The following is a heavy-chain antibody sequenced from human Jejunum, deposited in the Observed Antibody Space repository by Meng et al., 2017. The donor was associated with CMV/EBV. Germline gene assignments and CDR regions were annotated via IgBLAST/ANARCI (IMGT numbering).Heavy chain of an antibody. J-gene: IGHJ4*02. CDR3: ARVSSSDPSSPLDY. CDR2: IIPILDFV. CDR1: GDTLTYHA. V-gene: IGHV1-69*04. Sequence: GDTLTYHAIIWLRQAPGQGLQWVGNIIPILDFVAYSQMFQGRVTITADRVTKTAYMELRSLRSDDTAVYYCARVSSSDPSSPLDYWGQGTLVTVSS.